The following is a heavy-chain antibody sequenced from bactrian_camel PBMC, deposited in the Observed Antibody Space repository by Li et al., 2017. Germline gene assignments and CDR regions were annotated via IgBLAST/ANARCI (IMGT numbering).Heavy chain of an antibody. J-gene: IGHJ4*01. CDR3: MASMSRAASDYCQHGARKI. Sequence: QLVESGGGSVQSGGSLRLSCTAPGFTSFGCGINWSRQAAGEQREWVSFISADGRTSYADSVKGRFTISQDSAKNTLYLQMNSLKPEDTAIYYCMASMSRAASDYCQHGARKIWGKGTQVTVS. CDR1: GFTSFGCG. CDR2: ISADGRT. V-gene: IGHV3S42*01. D-gene: IGHD4*01.